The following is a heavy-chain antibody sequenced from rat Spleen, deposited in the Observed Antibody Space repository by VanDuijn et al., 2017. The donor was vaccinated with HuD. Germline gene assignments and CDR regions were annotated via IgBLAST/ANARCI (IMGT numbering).Heavy chain of an antibody. CDR3: SSHRHYTVYGMDA. Sequence: EVQLVESGGGLVQPGRSLKFSCAASGFTFSDYAMAWGRQAPKKCLEWVAAIVDDGSNPLYRDSVKGRFTFSRDNAKSTLYLQMDILRSEDTATYPCSSHRHYTVYGMDAWGQGASVTVSS. V-gene: IGHV5-17*01. J-gene: IGHJ4*01. CDR1: GFTFSDYA. D-gene: IGHD1-1*01. CDR2: IVDDGSNP.